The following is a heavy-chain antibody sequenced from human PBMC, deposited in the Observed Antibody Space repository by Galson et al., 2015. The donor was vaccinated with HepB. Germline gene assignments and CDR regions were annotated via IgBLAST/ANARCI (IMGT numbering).Heavy chain of an antibody. V-gene: IGHV3-7*03. J-gene: IGHJ4*02. D-gene: IGHD2-8*02. CDR3: ARNTGDY. Sequence: SLRLSCAASGFTFTTYWMSWIRQAPGKGLEWVANINQDATQTYYVDSVKGRFTISRDNAKNSLFLQMDSLRAGDTAVYYCARNTGDYWGQGALVTVSS. CDR2: INQDATQT. CDR1: GFTFTTYW.